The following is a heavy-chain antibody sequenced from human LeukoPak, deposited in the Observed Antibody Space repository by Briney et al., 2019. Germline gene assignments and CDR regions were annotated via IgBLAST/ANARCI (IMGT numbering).Heavy chain of an antibody. D-gene: IGHD3-22*01. CDR1: GFTFSSRA. Sequence: GGSLRLSCAASGFTFSSRAMSWVRLAPGKGLEWVSIISNSGGSTYYTDSVKGRFTVSRDNSKDTLYLQMNSLRAEDTAMYYCARDTREGSSGYIRAFDIWGQGTMVTVSS. CDR3: ARDTREGSSGYIRAFDI. CDR2: ISNSGGST. J-gene: IGHJ3*02. V-gene: IGHV3-23*01.